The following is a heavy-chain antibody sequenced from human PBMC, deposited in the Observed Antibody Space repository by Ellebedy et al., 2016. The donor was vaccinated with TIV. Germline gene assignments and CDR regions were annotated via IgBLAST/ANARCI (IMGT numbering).Heavy chain of an antibody. Sequence: GESLKISCAASGFTLSGYWMHWVRQVPGKGLMWASRINTDGSSTSYADSVEGRFTITRDNAKKTLYLEMSSLRPEDTAVYYCTRESFRYFDWDLWGQGTLVTVSS. CDR3: TRESFRYFDWDL. CDR2: INTDGSST. CDR1: GFTLSGYW. J-gene: IGHJ4*02. V-gene: IGHV3-74*01. D-gene: IGHD3-9*01.